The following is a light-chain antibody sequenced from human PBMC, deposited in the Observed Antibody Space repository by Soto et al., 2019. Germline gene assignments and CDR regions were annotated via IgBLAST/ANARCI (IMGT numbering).Light chain of an antibody. J-gene: IGKJ5*01. Sequence: ETVLTQSPAALSVSPGESATLSCRASQSARISLGWYQQKPGQAPRLLIYDVSTRATGVPARFSGSGSGTEFTLTISSPQSEDFAAYYCQQYNNWPPTFGQGTRLEIK. CDR2: DVS. CDR3: QQYNNWPPT. V-gene: IGKV3-15*01. CDR1: QSARIS.